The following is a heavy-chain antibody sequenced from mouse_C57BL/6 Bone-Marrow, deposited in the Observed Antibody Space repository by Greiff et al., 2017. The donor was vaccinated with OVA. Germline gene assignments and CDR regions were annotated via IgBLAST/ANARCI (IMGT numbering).Heavy chain of an antibody. V-gene: IGHV1-81*01. Sequence: QVQLKQSGAELARPGASVKLSCKASGYTFTSYGISWVKQRTGQGLEWIGEIYPRSGNTYYNEKFKGKATLTADKSSSTAYMELRSLTSEDSAVYFCARRRPTGEGAWFAYWGQGTLVTVSA. CDR2: IYPRSGNT. J-gene: IGHJ3*01. CDR3: ARRRPTGEGAWFAY. CDR1: GYTFTSYG. D-gene: IGHD2-10*01.